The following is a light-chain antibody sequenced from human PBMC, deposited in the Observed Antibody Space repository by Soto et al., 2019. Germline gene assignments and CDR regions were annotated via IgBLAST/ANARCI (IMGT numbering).Light chain of an antibody. CDR2: DVS. J-gene: IGLJ1*01. CDR1: SSDVCGYNY. V-gene: IGLV2-14*03. CDR3: SSYTTSNTRQIV. Sequence: QSALTQPASVSGSPGQSIAISCTGTSSDVCGYNYVSWYQHHPGKAPKLLIYDVSNRPSGVSNRFSGSKPDNTASLTISGLQPEDEADYYCSSYTTSNTRQIVFGTGTKAPS.